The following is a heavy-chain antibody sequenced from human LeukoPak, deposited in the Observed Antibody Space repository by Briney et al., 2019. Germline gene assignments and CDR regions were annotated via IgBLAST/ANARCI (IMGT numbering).Heavy chain of an antibody. Sequence: PSQTLSLTCTVSGGSISSGNYHWSWIRQPAGKGLEWIGYIYYSGSTNYNPSLKSRVTISVDTSKNQFSLKLSSVTAADTAVYYCARGWGSGPPGYGGQGTLVTVSS. CDR2: IYYSGST. V-gene: IGHV4-61*10. CDR3: ARGWGSGPPGY. D-gene: IGHD7-27*01. CDR1: GGSISSGNYH. J-gene: IGHJ4*02.